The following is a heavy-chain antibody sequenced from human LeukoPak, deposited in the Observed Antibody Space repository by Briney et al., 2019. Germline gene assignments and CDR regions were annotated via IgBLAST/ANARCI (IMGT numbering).Heavy chain of an antibody. CDR2: IYTSGST. D-gene: IGHD6-19*01. V-gene: IGHV4-61*02. CDR3: ASRRLTRDAFDI. CDR1: GGSISSGSYY. J-gene: IGHJ3*02. Sequence: SQTLSLTCTVSGGSISSGSYYWSWIRQPAGKGLEWIGRIYTSGSTNYNPSLKSRVTISVDTSKNQFSLKLSSVTAADTAVYYCASRRLTRDAFDIWGQGTMVTVSS.